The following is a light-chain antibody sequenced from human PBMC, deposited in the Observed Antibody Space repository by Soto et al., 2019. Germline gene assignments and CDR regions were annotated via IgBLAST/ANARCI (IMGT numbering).Light chain of an antibody. V-gene: IGKV1-39*01. CDR1: QTINNY. Sequence: DIQMTQSPSSLSASLGDRVTITCRASQTINNYLHWYQQRRGKAPKLLIYSASSLQTGVPPRFSGSGSGTHFTLTIISLHPEDFATYYCQQSSSTPHTFGQGTIVEIK. CDR2: SAS. J-gene: IGKJ2*01. CDR3: QQSSSTPHT.